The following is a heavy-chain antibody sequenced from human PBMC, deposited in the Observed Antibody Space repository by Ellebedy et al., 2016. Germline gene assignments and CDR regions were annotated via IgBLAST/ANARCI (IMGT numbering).Heavy chain of an antibody. CDR1: GVSIRNYY. D-gene: IGHD5-12*01. Sequence: SETLSLTXTVSGVSIRNYYCSWIRQPPGKGLEWIGYIYYSRSTNYNPSLKSRVTISVDTSKNQFSLKVSSVTAADTAVYYCACGYQFDYWGQGTPVTVSS. CDR3: ACGYQFDY. V-gene: IGHV4-59*13. J-gene: IGHJ4*02. CDR2: IYYSRST.